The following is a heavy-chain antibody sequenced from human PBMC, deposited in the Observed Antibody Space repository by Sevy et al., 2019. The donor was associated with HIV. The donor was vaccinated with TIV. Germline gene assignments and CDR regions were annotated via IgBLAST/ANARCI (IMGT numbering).Heavy chain of an antibody. CDR1: GFSVSGNY. CDR3: ARDRYYDASGYYYYYYGMDV. V-gene: IGHV3-66*01. J-gene: IGHJ6*02. CDR2: IDSGGST. Sequence: GGSLRLSCEASGFSVSGNYMAWVRLAPGKGLEWVSLIDSGGSTYYADSVKGRFTISRDNAKNTLYLQMNPLRAEDTAVYFSARDRYYDASGYYYYYYGMDVWGQGTTVTVSS. D-gene: IGHD3-22*01.